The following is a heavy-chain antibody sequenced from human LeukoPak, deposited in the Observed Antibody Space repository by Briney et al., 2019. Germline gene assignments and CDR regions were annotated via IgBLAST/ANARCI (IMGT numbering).Heavy chain of an antibody. J-gene: IGHJ4*02. Sequence: PGGSLRLSCKASGFTFSSYAMTWVRQAPGKGLEWVSAMGGSGDSPKYADSVKGRFTMSRDSSRNTVYLQMNRLRPDDMAVYYCARDWSADYWGQGTLVTVSS. CDR2: MGGSGDSP. CDR1: GFTFSSYA. CDR3: ARDWSADY. V-gene: IGHV3-23*01.